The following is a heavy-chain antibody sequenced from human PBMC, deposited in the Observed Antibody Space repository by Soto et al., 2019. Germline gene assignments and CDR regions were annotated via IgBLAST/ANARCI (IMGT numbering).Heavy chain of an antibody. Sequence: ESGGGLVQPGRSLRLSCAASGFTFDDYAMHWVRQAPGKGLEWVSGISWNSGSIGYADSVKGRFTISRDNAKNSLYLQMNSLRAEDTALYYCAKDMRPGSALFDLWGRGTLVTVSS. CDR3: AKDMRPGSALFDL. V-gene: IGHV3-9*01. CDR1: GFTFDDYA. J-gene: IGHJ2*01. CDR2: ISWNSGSI. D-gene: IGHD6-25*01.